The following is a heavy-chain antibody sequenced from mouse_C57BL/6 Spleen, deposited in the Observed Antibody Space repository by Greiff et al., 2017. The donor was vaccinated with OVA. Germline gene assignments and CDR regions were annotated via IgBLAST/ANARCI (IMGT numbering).Heavy chain of an antibody. CDR1: GFTFSNYW. D-gene: IGHD2-5*01. Sequence: EVKLVESGGGLVQPGGSMKLSCVASGFTFSNYWMNWVRQSPEKGLEWVAQIRLKSDNYATHYAESVKGRFTISRDDSKMSVYLQMNNLRAEDTGIYYCTEYSNPYAMDYWGQGTSVTVSS. CDR2: IRLKSDNYAT. CDR3: TEYSNPYAMDY. V-gene: IGHV6-3*01. J-gene: IGHJ4*01.